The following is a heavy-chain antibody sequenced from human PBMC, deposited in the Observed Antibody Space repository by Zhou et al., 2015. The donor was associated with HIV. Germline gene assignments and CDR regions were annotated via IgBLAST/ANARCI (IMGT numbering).Heavy chain of an antibody. V-gene: IGHV1-18*01. Sequence: QVQLVQSGAEVRKPGASVQVSCKGSGYTFASYGVTWVRQAPGQGLEWMGWISSYNGNANYAQKFQGRVTMTTDTSTSTTYMELRSLRFDDTAVYYCARDRGGARPDWRYFDLWGRGTLVSVSS. D-gene: IGHD6-6*01. CDR2: ISSYNGNA. CDR3: ARDRGGARPDWRYFDL. CDR1: GYTFASYG. J-gene: IGHJ2*01.